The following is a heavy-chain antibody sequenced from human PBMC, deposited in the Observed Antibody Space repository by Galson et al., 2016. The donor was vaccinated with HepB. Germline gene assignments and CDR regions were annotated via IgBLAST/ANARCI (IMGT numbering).Heavy chain of an antibody. CDR2: IIPIFAST. V-gene: IGHV1-69*06. CDR3: AWGDTMRTWAIDY. J-gene: IGHJ4*02. CDR1: GGTFSTYT. D-gene: IGHD3-3*01. Sequence: SVKVSCKASGGTFSTYTISWVRQAPGQGPEWMGGIIPIFASTNYAQKFQGRVTFTADKSTSTAYMELTSLRSEDTAVYYCAWGDTMRTWAIDYWGQGTLVTVSS.